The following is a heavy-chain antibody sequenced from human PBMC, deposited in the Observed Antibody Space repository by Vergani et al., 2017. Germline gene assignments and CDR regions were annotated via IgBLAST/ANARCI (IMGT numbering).Heavy chain of an antibody. CDR3: ARAAKGYCSGGSCRPFDY. CDR2: INPNSGGT. CDR1: GYTLTELS. J-gene: IGHJ4*02. V-gene: IGHV1-2*02. Sequence: QVQLVQSGAEVKKPGASVKVSCKVSGYTLTELSMHWVRQAPGQGLEWMGWINPNSGGTNYAQKFQGRVTMTRDTSISTAYMELSRLRSDDTAVYYCARAAKGYCSGGSCRPFDYWGQGTLVTVSS. D-gene: IGHD2-15*01.